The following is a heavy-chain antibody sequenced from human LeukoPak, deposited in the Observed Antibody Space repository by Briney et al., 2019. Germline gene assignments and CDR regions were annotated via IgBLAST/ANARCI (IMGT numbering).Heavy chain of an antibody. CDR1: GINFDDYA. CDR2: ISWNSGSI. J-gene: IGHJ1*01. Sequence: PGGSLRLSCVVSGINFDDYAMHWVRQAPGKGLEWVSGISWNSGSIGYADSVKGRFTISRDNAKNSLYLQMNSLRAEDTAVYYCAKDPWFGERGAYFQHWGQGTLVTVSS. V-gene: IGHV3-9*01. D-gene: IGHD3-10*01. CDR3: AKDPWFGERGAYFQH.